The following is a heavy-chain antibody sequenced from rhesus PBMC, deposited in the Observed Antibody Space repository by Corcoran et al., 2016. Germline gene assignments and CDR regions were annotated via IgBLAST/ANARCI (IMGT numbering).Heavy chain of an antibody. J-gene: IGHJ4*01. V-gene: IGHV4-99*01. CDR2: ISGSSGTT. CDR3: ARHRGGSDLDC. Sequence: QVQLQESGPGLVKPSETLSLTCAVSGGSISGYYYWSWIRQPPGKGLEYIGYISGSSGTTYYNPSLKSRVTISKDTFKNQFSLTLSSVTAADTAVYYCARHRGGSDLDCWGQGVLVTVSS. D-gene: IGHD6-25*01. CDR1: GGSISGYYY.